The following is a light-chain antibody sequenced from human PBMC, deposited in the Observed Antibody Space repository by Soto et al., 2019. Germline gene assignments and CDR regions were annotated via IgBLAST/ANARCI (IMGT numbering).Light chain of an antibody. V-gene: IGLV1-51*01. CDR1: SSNIRGNS. CDR3: GSWDSSLSAYV. J-gene: IGLJ1*01. Sequence: QSVLTQPPSVSAAPGQKVTISCSGSSSNIRGNSVSWYQQLPGTAPKLLIYDDNKRPSGIPDRFSGSKSGTSATLGITGFQTGDEGDYYCGSWDSSLSAYVFGTGTKVTVL. CDR2: DDN.